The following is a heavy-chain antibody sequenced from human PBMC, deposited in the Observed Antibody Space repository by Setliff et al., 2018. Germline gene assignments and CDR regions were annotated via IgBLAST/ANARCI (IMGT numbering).Heavy chain of an antibody. CDR1: GGSISSSSYY. CDR2: IYDSGRT. D-gene: IGHD3-3*01. CDR3: ARQVSHYNFWSGYYGYYYYYMDV. Sequence: SETLSLTCTVSGGSISSSSYYWGWIRQPPGKGLEWIGGIYDSGRTSYNPSLKSRVTISGDTSKNQFSLKLSSVTAADTAVYYCARQVSHYNFWSGYYGYYYYYMDVWGKGTTVTVSS. V-gene: IGHV4-39*07. J-gene: IGHJ6*03.